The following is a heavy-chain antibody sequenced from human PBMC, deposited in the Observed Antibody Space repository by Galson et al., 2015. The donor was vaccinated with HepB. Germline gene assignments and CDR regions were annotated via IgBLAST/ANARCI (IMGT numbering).Heavy chain of an antibody. J-gene: IGHJ6*02. CDR1: GDSVSSNSVA. V-gene: IGHV6-1*01. CDR3: ARGPITTVRGVVLEYYGMDV. D-gene: IGHD3-10*01. Sequence: CAISGDSVSSNSVAWNWIRQSPSRGLEWLGRTYYKSKWYEDYAVSVRSRMTINPDTSMNKFSLQLKSVTPEDTAVYYCARGPITTVRGVVLEYYGMDVWGQGTTVIVSS. CDR2: TYYKSKWYE.